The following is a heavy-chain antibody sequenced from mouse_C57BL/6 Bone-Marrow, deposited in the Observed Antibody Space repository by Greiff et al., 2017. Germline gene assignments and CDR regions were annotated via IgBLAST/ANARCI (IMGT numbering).Heavy chain of an antibody. V-gene: IGHV1-55*01. CDR3: ARTYDFTTSDWFAY. J-gene: IGHJ3*01. CDR1: GYTFTSYW. Sequence: QVQLQQSGAELVKPGASVKMSCKASGYTFTSYWITWVKQRPGQGLEWIGDIYPGSGSTNYNEKFKSKATLTVDTSSSTAYMQLSSLTSEDSAVYYCARTYDFTTSDWFAYWGQGTLVTVSA. D-gene: IGHD2-4*01. CDR2: IYPGSGST.